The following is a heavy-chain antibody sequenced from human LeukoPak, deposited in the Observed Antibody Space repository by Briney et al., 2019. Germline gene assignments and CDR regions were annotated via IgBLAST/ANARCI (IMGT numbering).Heavy chain of an antibody. CDR2: TRYDESRT. D-gene: IGHD3-9*01. Sequence: PGGSLRLSCAASGFIFSNYGMHWVRQAPGKGLEWLAFTRYDESRTYYADSVKGRFSISRDSSKNTLYLQMNNLRPEDTAVYSCAKERQKLVPDIDYWGQGTLVTVSS. V-gene: IGHV3-30*02. CDR1: GFIFSNYG. CDR3: AKERQKLVPDIDY. J-gene: IGHJ4*02.